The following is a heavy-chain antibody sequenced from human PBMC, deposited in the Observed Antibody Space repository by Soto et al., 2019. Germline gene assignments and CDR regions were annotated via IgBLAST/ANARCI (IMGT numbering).Heavy chain of an antibody. D-gene: IGHD3-22*01. V-gene: IGHV3-72*01. CDR2: NRNKANNYTT. Sequence: EVQLVESGGGLVQPGGSLRLSCAASGFTFSDHYMDWVRQAPGKGLEWVGRNRNKANNYTTQYAASVKGRFTISRDYSKNSLYLQMNSLKTEDTAVYYCARVSRYDSRGYWGQGTLVTVSS. CDR1: GFTFSDHY. CDR3: ARVSRYDSRGY. J-gene: IGHJ4*02.